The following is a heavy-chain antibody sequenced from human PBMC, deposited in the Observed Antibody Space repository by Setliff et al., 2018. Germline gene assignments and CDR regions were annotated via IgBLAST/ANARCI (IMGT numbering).Heavy chain of an antibody. V-gene: IGHV4-34*01. CDR3: ARTDDYYNFYAY. CDR2: INHSGST. D-gene: IGHD3-3*01. CDR1: GGSFSGYY. J-gene: IGHJ4*02. Sequence: SETLSLTCAVYGGSFSGYYWSWIRQPPGKGLEWIGGINHSGSTNYNPSLKSRVTISVDTSKNQFSLKLDSVTAADTAVYYCARTDDYYNFYAYWGQGTLVTVSS.